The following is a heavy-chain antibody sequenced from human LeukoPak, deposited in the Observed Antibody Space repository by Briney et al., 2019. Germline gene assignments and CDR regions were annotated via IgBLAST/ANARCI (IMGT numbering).Heavy chain of an antibody. J-gene: IGHJ5*02. D-gene: IGHD2-2*01. CDR1: GYTFTSYG. CDR2: ISAYNGNT. CDR3: ARRDGDCSSTSCYNWFDP. Sequence: GASVKVSCKASGYTFTSYGISWVQQAPGQGLEWMGWISAYNGNTNYARKLQGRVTMTTDTSTSTAYMELRSLRSDDTAVYYCARRDGDCSSTSCYNWFDPWGQGTLVTVSS. V-gene: IGHV1-18*01.